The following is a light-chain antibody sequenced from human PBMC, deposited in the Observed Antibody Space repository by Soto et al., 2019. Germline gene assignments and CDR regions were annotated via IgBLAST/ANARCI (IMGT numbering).Light chain of an antibody. Sequence: EIVMTQSPVTLSVSPGGGATLSCRASQSAGTNLAWYQQQPGQPPRLLIYSASIRATGVPARFSGSGSGTEFTLTISSLQSEDFAVYYCQQYNNWPPLTFGGGTKVEIE. CDR1: QSAGTN. J-gene: IGKJ4*01. V-gene: IGKV3-15*01. CDR3: QQYNNWPPLT. CDR2: SAS.